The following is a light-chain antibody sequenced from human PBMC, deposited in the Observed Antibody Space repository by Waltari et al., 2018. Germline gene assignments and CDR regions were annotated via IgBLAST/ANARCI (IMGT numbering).Light chain of an antibody. J-gene: IGLJ3*02. CDR3: CSYTSASTLGV. CDR1: SRDIGGYVY. CDR2: DVI. V-gene: IGLV2-14*03. Sequence: QSALTQPASVSGSPGQSITISCTGTSRDIGGYVYVSWYQQYPGKAPKLIIYDVIYRPPGVSNRFSGSTSGNTASLTISGLQAEDEANYYCCSYTSASTLGVFGGGTKLTVL.